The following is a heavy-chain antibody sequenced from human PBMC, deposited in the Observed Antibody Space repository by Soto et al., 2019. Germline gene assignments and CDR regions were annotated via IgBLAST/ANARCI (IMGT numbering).Heavy chain of an antibody. D-gene: IGHD2-21*02. CDR2: INACICNT. CDR3: ARSIVVVTALDY. J-gene: IGHJ4*02. Sequence: ASVKVSCKASGYTLTTFAMHWVRQAPGQGLEWMGWINACICNTKYSQKFQGRVTISRDTSANTAYMELSSLRSEDTAVYYCARSIVVVTALDYWGQGTLVTVSS. V-gene: IGHV1-3*01. CDR1: GYTLTTFA.